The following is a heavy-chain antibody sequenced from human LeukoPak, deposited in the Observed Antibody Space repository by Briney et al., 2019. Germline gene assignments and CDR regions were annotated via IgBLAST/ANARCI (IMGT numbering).Heavy chain of an antibody. Sequence: GGSLRLSCAAFGFTFSSYEMNWFRQAPGKGLEWVSYISSSGDTKYYADSVKGRFTISRDNAKNSLYLQMNSLRAEDTAVYYCARVLLYIYYFDYWGQGTLVTVSS. V-gene: IGHV3-48*03. J-gene: IGHJ4*02. CDR3: ARVLLYIYYFDY. CDR1: GFTFSSYE. D-gene: IGHD4-11*01. CDR2: ISSSGDTK.